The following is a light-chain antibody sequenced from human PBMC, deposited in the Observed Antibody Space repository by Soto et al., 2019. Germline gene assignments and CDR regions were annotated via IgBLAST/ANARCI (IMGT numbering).Light chain of an antibody. CDR3: QHYNRYAET. V-gene: IGKV1-5*03. J-gene: IGKJ1*01. Sequence: DIQMTQSPSTLSTSVGDRVTITCRASQSISDWLAWYQQKPGKAPKLLIYKASTLESGVPSRFSGSGSGTEFTLTISSLQPDDFATYYCQHYNRYAETFGQGTKVEIK. CDR2: KAS. CDR1: QSISDW.